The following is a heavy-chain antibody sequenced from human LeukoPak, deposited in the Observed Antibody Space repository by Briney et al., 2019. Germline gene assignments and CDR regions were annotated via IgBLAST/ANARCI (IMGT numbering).Heavy chain of an antibody. CDR3: ARRYCSSTSCLLDY. Sequence: GGSLRLSCAASGFTFSSYEMNWVRQAPGKGLEWLPYISSSGSTIYYADSVKGRFTISRDNAKNSLYLQMNSLRAEDTAVYYCARRYCSSTSCLLDYWGQGTLVTVSS. V-gene: IGHV3-48*03. J-gene: IGHJ4*02. CDR2: ISSSGSTI. CDR1: GFTFSSYE. D-gene: IGHD2-2*01.